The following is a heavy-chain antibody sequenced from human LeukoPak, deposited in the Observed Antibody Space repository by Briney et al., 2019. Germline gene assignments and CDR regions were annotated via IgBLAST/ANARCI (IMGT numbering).Heavy chain of an antibody. CDR3: AKETPYYDSSGDV. D-gene: IGHD3-22*01. Sequence: GGSLRLSCAASGFTFSSYAMHWVRQAPGKGLEWVAVISYDGSNKYYADSVKGRFTISRDNSKNTLYLQMNSLRAEDTAVYYCAKETPYYDSSGDVWGQGTLVTVSS. CDR1: GFTFSSYA. V-gene: IGHV3-30-3*01. CDR2: ISYDGSNK. J-gene: IGHJ4*02.